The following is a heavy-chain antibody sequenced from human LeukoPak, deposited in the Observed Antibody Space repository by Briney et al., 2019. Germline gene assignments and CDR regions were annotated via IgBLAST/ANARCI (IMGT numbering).Heavy chain of an antibody. CDR2: ISGNGINT. D-gene: IGHD3-22*01. Sequence: GGSLRLSCVASEFTFSSYVMSWVRQAPGKGLEWVSSISGNGINTYYADSVKGRFTISRDNSKNTLYLQMNSLRAEDTAVYYCAKTPYYYDSTYFDYWGQGTLVTVSS. CDR1: EFTFSSYV. V-gene: IGHV3-23*01. CDR3: AKTPYYYDSTYFDY. J-gene: IGHJ4*02.